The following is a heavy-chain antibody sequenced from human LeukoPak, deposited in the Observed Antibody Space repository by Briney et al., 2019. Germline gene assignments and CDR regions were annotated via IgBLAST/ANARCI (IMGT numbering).Heavy chain of an antibody. D-gene: IGHD5-24*01. Sequence: GASVKVSCKVSGYTLTELSMHWVRQAPGKGLEWMGGFDPEDGETIYAQKFQGRVAMTRNTSISTAYMELSSLRSEDTAVYYCATPEMATIGWGQGTLVTVPS. CDR1: GYTLTELS. CDR2: FDPEDGET. J-gene: IGHJ4*02. CDR3: ATPEMATIG. V-gene: IGHV1-24*01.